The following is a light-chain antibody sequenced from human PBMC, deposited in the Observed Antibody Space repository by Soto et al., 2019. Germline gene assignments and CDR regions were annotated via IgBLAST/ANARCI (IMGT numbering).Light chain of an antibody. J-gene: IGKJ4*01. CDR2: KAS. CDR1: QSISSW. CDR3: QQYNSYPLT. Sequence: DIQMTQSPSTLSASVGDRVTTTCRASQSISSWLAWYQQKPGKAPKLLIYKASSLESGVPSRFSGSGSGTEFTLAISSLQHDDFATYYCQQYNSYPLTFGGGTKWISN. V-gene: IGKV1-5*03.